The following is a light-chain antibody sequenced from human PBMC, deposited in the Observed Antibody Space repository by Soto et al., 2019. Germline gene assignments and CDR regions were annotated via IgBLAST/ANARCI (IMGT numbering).Light chain of an antibody. CDR1: QGIRND. J-gene: IGKJ1*01. V-gene: IGKV1-17*01. CDR2: AAS. CDR3: LQYTSYPRT. Sequence: DIQMTQSPASLSASVGDRVIITCRASQGIRNDLGWYQQKVGKAPKRLIFAASSLQSGVPSRFSGSGSGTEFTITISSLQPEDFGSYYCLQYTSYPRTFGERTKV.